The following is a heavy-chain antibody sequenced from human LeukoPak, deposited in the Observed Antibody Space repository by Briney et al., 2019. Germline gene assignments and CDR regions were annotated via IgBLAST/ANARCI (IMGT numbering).Heavy chain of an antibody. CDR2: IYSSGST. Sequence: SETLSLTCSVSGGSISSYYWSWIRQPPGKGLEWIGFIYSSGSTYYNPSLKSRVTISIDTSENQLSLRLSSVTAADTALYYCARAQTSSRYMDYWGEGTLVTVSS. CDR1: GGSISSYY. CDR3: ARAQTSSRYMDY. V-gene: IGHV4-59*01. J-gene: IGHJ4*02. D-gene: IGHD6-13*01.